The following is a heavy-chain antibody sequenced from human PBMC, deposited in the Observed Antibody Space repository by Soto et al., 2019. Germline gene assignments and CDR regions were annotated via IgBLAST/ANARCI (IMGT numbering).Heavy chain of an antibody. D-gene: IGHD3-10*01. J-gene: IGHJ5*02. CDR3: ARYSGNIPAWFDP. CDR2: IIPIFGTA. V-gene: IGHV1-69*01. CDR1: GGTFSSYA. Sequence: QVQLVQSGAEVKKPGSSVKVSCKASGGTFSSYAISWVRQAPGQGREWMGGIIPIFGTANYAQKFQGRVTITADESRRTAYMEMSSLRAEDTAVYYCARYSGNIPAWFDPWGQGTLVTVSS.